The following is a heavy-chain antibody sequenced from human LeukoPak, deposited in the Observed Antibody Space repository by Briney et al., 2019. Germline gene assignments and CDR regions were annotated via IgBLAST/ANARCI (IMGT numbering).Heavy chain of an antibody. CDR2: IYSGGST. CDR3: ARDLTPYYYDSSGYYGDY. CDR1: GFTVSSNY. V-gene: IGHV3-53*01. J-gene: IGHJ4*02. D-gene: IGHD3-22*01. Sequence: GGSLRLSCAASGFTVSSNYMSWVRQAPGKGLEWVSVIYSGGSTYYADSVKGRFTISRDNSKSTLYIQMNSLRAEDTAVYYCARDLTPYYYDSSGYYGDYWGQGTLVTVSS.